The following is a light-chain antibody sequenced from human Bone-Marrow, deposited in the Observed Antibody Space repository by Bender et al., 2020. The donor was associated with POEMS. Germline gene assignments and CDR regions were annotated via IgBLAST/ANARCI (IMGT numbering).Light chain of an antibody. CDR2: GNN. CDR1: SVNIGTYT. V-gene: IGLV1-44*01. J-gene: IGLJ3*02. CDR3: QSFDTSLSGWV. Sequence: QSVLTQPPSASGTPGQRVTISCSGSSVNIGTYTVSWYQQIPGTAPKLLIHGNNQRPSGVSDRFSGSKSGTSVSLAITGLQAEDEADYYCQSFDTSLSGWVFGAGTKLTV.